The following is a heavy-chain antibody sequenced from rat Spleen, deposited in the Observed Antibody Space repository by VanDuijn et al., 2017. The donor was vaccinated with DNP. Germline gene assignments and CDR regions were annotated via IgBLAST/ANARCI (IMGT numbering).Heavy chain of an antibody. V-gene: IGHV2-47*01. CDR2: IWTNGGT. D-gene: IGHD1-6*01. J-gene: IGHJ2*01. Sequence: QVQLKESGPGLVRPSQTLSLTCTVSGSSLSSNSVSRIRQPPGKGLEWMGVIWTNGGTDYNSVIKSRLNISRDTSKSQVFLKMNSLQTEDTAMYFCVRGDTTGVPFDYWGQGVMVTVSS. CDR3: VRGDTTGVPFDY. CDR1: GSSLSSNS.